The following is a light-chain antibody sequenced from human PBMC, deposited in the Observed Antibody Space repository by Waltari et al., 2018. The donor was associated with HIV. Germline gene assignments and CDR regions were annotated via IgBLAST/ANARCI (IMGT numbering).Light chain of an antibody. V-gene: IGKV4-1*01. J-gene: IGKJ1*01. CDR1: QSVLYGPSNKNF. Sequence: DIVMTQFPNSLAVSLGERATINCKSSQSVLYGPSNKNFLSWYQLKSGQPPRLLIYWASTWEIGVPDRFRGSGSGADFSLTISSLQPEDVATYYCQQYYGKFWTFGQGTKVEI. CDR3: QQYYGKFWT. CDR2: WAS.